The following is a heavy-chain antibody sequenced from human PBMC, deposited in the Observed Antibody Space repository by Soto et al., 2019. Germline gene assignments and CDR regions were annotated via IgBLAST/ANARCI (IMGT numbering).Heavy chain of an antibody. D-gene: IGHD6-13*01. J-gene: IGHJ5*02. CDR3: TRDASRDSSARGWFDP. CDR2: VSVDPGNT. CDR1: GLTLSAYP. V-gene: IGHV3-21*01. Sequence: GGSLRLSCAVSGLTLSAYPMSWVRQAPGKGLQWVASVSVDPGNTYYTDALRGRFTISRDNAKNSLHLQMNSLRAEDTAVYYCTRDASRDSSARGWFDPWGPGTLVTVSS.